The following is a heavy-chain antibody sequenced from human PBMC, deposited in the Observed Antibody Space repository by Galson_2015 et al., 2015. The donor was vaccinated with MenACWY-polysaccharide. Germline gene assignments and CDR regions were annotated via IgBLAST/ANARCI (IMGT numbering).Heavy chain of an antibody. V-gene: IGHV3-9*01. CDR2: ISWNSDII. D-gene: IGHD2-15*01. CDR3: AKGYSYSKSPVDH. Sequence: LRLSCAASGFTFDAYAMHWVRQAPGKGLEWVSGISWNSDIIGYADSVKGRFTISRDSAKNSLYLQMNSLRPEDTALYYCAKGYSYSKSPVDHWGQGTLVTVSS. CDR1: GFTFDAYA. J-gene: IGHJ4*02.